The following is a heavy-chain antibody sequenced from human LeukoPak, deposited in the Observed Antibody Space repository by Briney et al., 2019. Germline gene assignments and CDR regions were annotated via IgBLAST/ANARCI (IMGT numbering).Heavy chain of an antibody. V-gene: IGHV3-15*01. CDR2: IKSKTDGGTR. Sequence: GGSLRLSCAVSGFTSSNAWMSWVRQAPGKGLEWVGRIKSKTDGGTRDYAAPAKGRFTISRDDSKNTLYLQMNSLKAEDTAVYYCTTFDYAAFLIWGQGTMVTVSS. D-gene: IGHD4/OR15-4a*01. J-gene: IGHJ3*02. CDR3: TTFDYAAFLI. CDR1: GFTSSNAW.